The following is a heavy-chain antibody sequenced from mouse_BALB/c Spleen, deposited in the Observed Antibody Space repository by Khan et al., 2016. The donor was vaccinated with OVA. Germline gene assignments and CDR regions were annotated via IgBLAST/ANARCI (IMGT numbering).Heavy chain of an antibody. D-gene: IGHD1-1*01. CDR1: GYSFTGYF. CDR3: ARKNGGDFDY. Sequence: EVKLLESGPELVKPGASVKISCKASGYSFTGYFMNWVMQSHGKSLEWIGRINPHIGETLYNQKFKGKATLTVDESSRTVHMELRSLASEDSAVYYCARKNGGDFDYWGQGTTLTVSS. J-gene: IGHJ2*01. V-gene: IGHV1-20*02. CDR2: INPHIGET.